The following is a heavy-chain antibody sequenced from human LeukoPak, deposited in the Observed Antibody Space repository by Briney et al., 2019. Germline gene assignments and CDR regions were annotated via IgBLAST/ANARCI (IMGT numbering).Heavy chain of an antibody. Sequence: GGSLRLSCAASGFTFSTYGMHWVRQAPGKGLEWVALIWYDGSNKYYADSVKGRFTISRDNSKNTLYLQMNSLRAEDTAVYYCARDQGCTSTNCYSLFFHYWGQGTLVTVSS. CDR1: GFTFSTYG. V-gene: IGHV3-33*01. D-gene: IGHD2-2*01. CDR3: ARDQGCTSTNCYSLFFHY. CDR2: IWYDGSNK. J-gene: IGHJ4*02.